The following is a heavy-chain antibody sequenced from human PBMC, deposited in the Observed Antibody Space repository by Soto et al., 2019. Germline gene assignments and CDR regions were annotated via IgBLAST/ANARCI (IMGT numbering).Heavy chain of an antibody. CDR3: AREVGDYDFWSGYSHYYYYGMDV. CDR2: MNPNSGNT. D-gene: IGHD3-3*01. CDR1: GYTFTSYD. J-gene: IGHJ6*02. Sequence: QVQLVQSGAEVKKPGASVKVSCKASGYTFTSYDINWVRQATGQGLEWMGWMNPNSGNTGYAQKFQGRVTMTRNTSISTADMELSSLRSEDTAVYYCAREVGDYDFWSGYSHYYYYGMDVWGQGTTVTVSS. V-gene: IGHV1-8*01.